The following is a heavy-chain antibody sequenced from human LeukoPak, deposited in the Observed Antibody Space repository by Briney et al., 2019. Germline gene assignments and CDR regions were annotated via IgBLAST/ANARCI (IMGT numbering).Heavy chain of an antibody. CDR3: ARAYGSGSYYKGDAFDI. V-gene: IGHV3-7*04. CDR1: GFTVSSNS. Sequence: GGSLRLSCTVSGFTVSSNSMSWVRQAPGKGLEWVANIKQDGSEKCYVDSVKGRFTISRDNAKNSLYLQMNSLRAEDTAVYYCARAYGSGSYYKGDAFDIWGQGTMVTVSS. CDR2: IKQDGSEK. J-gene: IGHJ3*02. D-gene: IGHD3-10*01.